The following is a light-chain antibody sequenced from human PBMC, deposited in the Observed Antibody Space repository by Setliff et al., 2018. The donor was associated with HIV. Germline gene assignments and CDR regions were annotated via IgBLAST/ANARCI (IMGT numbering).Light chain of an antibody. Sequence: QSVLTQPASVSGSPGQSITISCTGTSSVIGGYNYVSWYQQHPGKVPKLMIYEVNNRPSGVSNRFSGSKSGNTASLTISGLQAEDEADYYCSSYTDYNTDVFGTGTKVTVL. V-gene: IGLV2-14*01. CDR1: SSVIGGYNY. J-gene: IGLJ1*01. CDR2: EVN. CDR3: SSYTDYNTDV.